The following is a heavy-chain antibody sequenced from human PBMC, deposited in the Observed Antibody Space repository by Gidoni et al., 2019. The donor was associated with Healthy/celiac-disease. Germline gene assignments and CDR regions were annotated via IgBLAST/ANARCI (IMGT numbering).Heavy chain of an antibody. CDR2: INHSGST. J-gene: IGHJ5*02. CDR1: GGSFSGYY. V-gene: IGHV4-34*01. CDR3: ARGVTIFGGARGGWFDP. Sequence: QVQLQQWGAGLMQPSETLSLTCAVYGGSFSGYYWIWIRQPQGKGLEWIGEINHSGSTNYNPSLKSRVTISVDTSKNQFSLKLSSVTAADTAVYYCARGVTIFGGARGGWFDPWGQGTLVTVSS. D-gene: IGHD3-3*01.